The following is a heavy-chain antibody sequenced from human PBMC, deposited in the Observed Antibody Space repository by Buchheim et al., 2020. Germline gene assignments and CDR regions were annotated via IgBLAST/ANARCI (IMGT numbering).Heavy chain of an antibody. D-gene: IGHD2-8*01. CDR3: ARNGYYTMDV. V-gene: IGHV4-4*02. CDR2: IHHGGST. Sequence: QVQLQESGPGLVKPSGTLSLTCDVSGDSMSSHDWWSWARQPPGKGLEWIGEIHHGGSTNYSPSLKGRVTISVDKSKNNFSLRLSSATAADTAVYYCARNGYYTMDVWGQGTT. CDR1: GDSMSSHDW. J-gene: IGHJ6*02.